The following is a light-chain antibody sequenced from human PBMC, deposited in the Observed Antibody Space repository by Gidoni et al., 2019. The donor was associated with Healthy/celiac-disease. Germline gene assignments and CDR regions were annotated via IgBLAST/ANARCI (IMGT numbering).Light chain of an antibody. CDR1: SSDVGGYNY. J-gene: IGLJ3*02. V-gene: IGLV2-14*01. CDR2: DVS. Sequence: QSALTQPASVSGCPGQSITIPCTGTSSDVGGYNYVYWYQQHPGKAPKLMIYDVSNRPSGGSNRFSGSKSGNTASLTISGLQAEDEADYYCSSYTSSSTRVFGGGTKLTVL. CDR3: SSYTSSSTRV.